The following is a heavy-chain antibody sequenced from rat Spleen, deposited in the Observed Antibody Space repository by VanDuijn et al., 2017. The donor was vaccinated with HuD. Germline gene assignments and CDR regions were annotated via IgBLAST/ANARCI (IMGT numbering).Heavy chain of an antibody. V-gene: IGHV2-41*01. CDR3: ARDEYNYYFDY. CDR1: GFSLTSYN. D-gene: IGHD1-4*01. Sequence: QVQLKESGPGLVQPSQTLSLTCTVAGFSLTSYNVHWGRQPPGKELEWMGVIWNTGGTQYNSALKSRLNISKDTSKNQVLLKMNSLQTEDTATYYCARDEYNYYFDYWGQGVMVTVSS. J-gene: IGHJ2*01. CDR2: IWNTGGT.